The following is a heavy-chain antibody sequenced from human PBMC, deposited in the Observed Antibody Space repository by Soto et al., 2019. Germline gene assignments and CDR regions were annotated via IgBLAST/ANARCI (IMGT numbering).Heavy chain of an antibody. CDR3: VKGAGWLQDVDY. V-gene: IGHV3-64D*08. CDR2: ISANGGST. D-gene: IGHD5-12*01. CDR1: GFTFNDNP. Sequence: EVQLVESGGGLVQPGGSLRLSCSASGFTFNDNPMYWVRQAPGKGLEYVSLISANGGSTHYADSVKGRFSISIDNSENTLYLQMSSLRAEDTAVYYCVKGAGWLQDVDYWGQGTLVTVSS. J-gene: IGHJ4*02.